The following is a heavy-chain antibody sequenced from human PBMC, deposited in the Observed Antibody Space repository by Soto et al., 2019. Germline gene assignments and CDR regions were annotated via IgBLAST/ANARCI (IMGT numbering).Heavy chain of an antibody. J-gene: IGHJ4*02. Sequence: QITLKESGPTLVKPTQTLTLTCTFSGISLSTSKVGVGWIRQPPGKALEWLALPYWNDDKRYSPSLKSRLTITKHTSKHQVILTMTNMDPVDTGTYYCAHSFVLLTGYYTYFDYWGQGTLVTDSS. CDR1: GISLSTSKVG. CDR2: PYWNDDK. CDR3: AHSFVLLTGYYTYFDY. D-gene: IGHD3-9*01. V-gene: IGHV2-5*01.